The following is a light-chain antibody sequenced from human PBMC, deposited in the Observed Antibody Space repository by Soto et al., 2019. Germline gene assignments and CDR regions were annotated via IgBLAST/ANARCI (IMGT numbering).Light chain of an antibody. V-gene: IGKV1-5*03. CDR2: KAS. Sequence: DIQMTQSPSTLSASVGDRVTITCRASQSISGWLAWYQQKPGKAPKLLMYKASSLESGVPSRFSGSGSGTEFTLTISSLQPDDFATYYCQHSWTFGRGTKVEIK. J-gene: IGKJ1*01. CDR1: QSISGW. CDR3: QHSWT.